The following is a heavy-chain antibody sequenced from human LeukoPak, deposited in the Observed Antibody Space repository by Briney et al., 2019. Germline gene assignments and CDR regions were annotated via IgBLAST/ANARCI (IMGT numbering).Heavy chain of an antibody. V-gene: IGHV3-21*01. J-gene: IGHJ4*02. CDR2: ISSSNNYI. D-gene: IGHD6-13*01. CDR3: ARSFPYSSPAVDY. CDR1: GFTFSSYS. Sequence: SGGSLRLSCAASGFTFSSYSMNWVRQAPGKGLEWVSFISSSNNYIYYADSVKGRFTISRDNAKNSLYLQMNSLRAEDTAVYYCARSFPYSSPAVDYWGQGTLVTVSS.